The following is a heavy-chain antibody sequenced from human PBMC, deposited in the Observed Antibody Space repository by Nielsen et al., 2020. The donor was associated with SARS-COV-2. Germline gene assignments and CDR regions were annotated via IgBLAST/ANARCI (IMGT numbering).Heavy chain of an antibody. CDR3: AREEVVEAFDI. J-gene: IGHJ3*02. Sequence: GESLKISCAASGFTVSTNYMSRVRQAPGKGLEWVSVIYSGGSTYYADSVKGRFTISRDNSKNSLYLQMNSLRAEDTAVYYCAREEVVEAFDIWGQGTMVTVSS. CDR2: IYSGGST. D-gene: IGHD2-15*01. V-gene: IGHV3-53*01. CDR1: GFTVSTNY.